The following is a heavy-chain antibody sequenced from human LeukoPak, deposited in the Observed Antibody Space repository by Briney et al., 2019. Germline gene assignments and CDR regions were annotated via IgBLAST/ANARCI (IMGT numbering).Heavy chain of an antibody. CDR1: GYTFTGYY. Sequence: ASVKVSCKASGYTFTGYYMHWVRQAPGQGLEWMGIINPSGGSTSYAQKFQGRVTITADESTSTAYMELSSLRSEDTAVYYCARGAREYYYDSSGYYFDIWGQGTMVTVSS. CDR2: INPSGGST. J-gene: IGHJ3*02. V-gene: IGHV1-46*01. CDR3: ARGAREYYYDSSGYYFDI. D-gene: IGHD3-22*01.